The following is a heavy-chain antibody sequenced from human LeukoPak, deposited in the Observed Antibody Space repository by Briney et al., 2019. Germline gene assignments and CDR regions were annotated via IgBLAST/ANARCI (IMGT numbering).Heavy chain of an antibody. J-gene: IGHJ5*02. Sequence: PSETLSLTCTVSGGSISSYYWSWIRQPPGKGLEWIGYIYYSGTTYYNPSLKSRVTVSVDTSKNQFSLKLTSVTAADTAVYYCARSTAAEGPTHNWFDPWGQGTLVTVSS. D-gene: IGHD6-13*01. CDR1: GGSISSYY. CDR3: ARSTAAEGPTHNWFDP. V-gene: IGHV4-59*08. CDR2: IYYSGTT.